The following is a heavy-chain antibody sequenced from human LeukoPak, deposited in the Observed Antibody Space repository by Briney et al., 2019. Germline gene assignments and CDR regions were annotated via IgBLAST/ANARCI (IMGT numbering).Heavy chain of an antibody. CDR2: ISGSGGST. CDR3: AKDYRYGSSLHPFDY. J-gene: IGHJ4*02. V-gene: IGHV3-23*01. Sequence: GGSLRLSCAASGFTFSSYAMSWVRQAPGKGLEWVSGISGSGGSTHYADSVKGRFTISRDNSKNTLYLQMNSLRAEDTAVYYCAKDYRYGSSLHPFDYWGQGTLVTVSS. CDR1: GFTFSSYA. D-gene: IGHD6-13*01.